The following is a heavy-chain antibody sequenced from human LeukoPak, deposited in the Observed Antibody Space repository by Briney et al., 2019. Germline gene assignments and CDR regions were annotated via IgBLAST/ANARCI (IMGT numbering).Heavy chain of an antibody. CDR3: ASNSVVPRYYYYYGMDV. D-gene: IGHD4-23*01. CDR1: GFTFSSYW. CDR2: INSDGSST. V-gene: IGHV3-74*01. Sequence: GGSLRLSCAASGFTFSSYWMHWVRQAPGKGLVWVSRINSDGSSTSYADSVKGRFTISRDNAKNTLYLQMNSLRAEDTAVYYCASNSVVPRYYYYYGMDVWGQGTTVTVSS. J-gene: IGHJ6*02.